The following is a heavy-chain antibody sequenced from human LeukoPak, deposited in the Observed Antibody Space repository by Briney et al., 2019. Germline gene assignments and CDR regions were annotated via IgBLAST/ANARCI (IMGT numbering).Heavy chain of an antibody. CDR1: GFIFSNYA. Sequence: GGSLRLSCAASGFIFSNYAMTWVRQAPGKGLEWVSLISGSGGSTFYADSVKGRFTISKDNSKNTLYLQMNSLRAEDAAVYYCVGGDYLGGFYNWFDPWGQGTLVTVSS. CDR3: VGGDYLGGFYNWFDP. J-gene: IGHJ5*02. D-gene: IGHD2-21*02. CDR2: ISGSGGST. V-gene: IGHV3-23*01.